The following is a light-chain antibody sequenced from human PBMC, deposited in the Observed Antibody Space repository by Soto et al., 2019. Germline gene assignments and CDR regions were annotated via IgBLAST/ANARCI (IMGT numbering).Light chain of an antibody. Sequence: QPVLTQSPSASTALGASVKLTCTVSSGHSSYAIAWHQQQPEKGPRYLMKLNSDGSHSKGDGIPDRFSGSSSGAERYLIISSLQSEDEADYYCQTWGTGIHVFGTGTKVTVL. J-gene: IGLJ1*01. CDR3: QTWGTGIHV. CDR1: SGHSSYA. V-gene: IGLV4-69*01. CDR2: LNSDGSH.